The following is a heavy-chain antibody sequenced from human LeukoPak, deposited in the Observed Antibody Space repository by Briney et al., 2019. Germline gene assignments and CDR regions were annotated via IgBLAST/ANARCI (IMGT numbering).Heavy chain of an antibody. V-gene: IGHV4-4*07. CDR3: ARDSWYYFDY. CDR2: IYTSGST. D-gene: IGHD6-13*01. CDR1: GGSISSYY. J-gene: IGHJ4*02. Sequence: SETLSLTXTVSGGSISSYYRSWIRQPAGKGLEWNGRIYTSGSTNYNPSLKSRVTMSVDTSKNQFSLKLSSVTAADTAVYYCARDSWYYFDYWGQGTLVTVSS.